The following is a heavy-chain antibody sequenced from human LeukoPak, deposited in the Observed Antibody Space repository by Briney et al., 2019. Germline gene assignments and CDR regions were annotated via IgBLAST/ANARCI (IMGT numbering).Heavy chain of an antibody. CDR3: ARDFTAMVPDEDI. CDR1: GFTFSSYS. V-gene: IGHV3-21*01. D-gene: IGHD5-18*01. Sequence: PGGSLRLSCAASGFTFSSYSMNWVRQAPGKGLEWVSSISSSSSYIYYADSVKGRFTISRDNAKNSLYLQMNSLRAEDTAVYYCARDFTAMVPDEDIWGQGTMVTVSS. J-gene: IGHJ3*02. CDR2: ISSSSSYI.